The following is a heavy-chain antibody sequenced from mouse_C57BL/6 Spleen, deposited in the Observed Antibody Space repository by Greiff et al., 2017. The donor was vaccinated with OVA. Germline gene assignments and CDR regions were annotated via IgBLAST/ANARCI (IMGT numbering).Heavy chain of an antibody. CDR2: IDPSDSYT. CDR3: AVTTVAVIDY. D-gene: IGHD1-1*01. Sequence: VQLQQPGAELVMPGASVKLSCKASGYTFTSYWMHWVKQRPGQGLEWIGEIDPSDSYTNYNQKFKGKSTLTVDKSSSTSYMQLSSLTSEDSAVYYCAVTTVAVIDYWGQGTSVTVSS. V-gene: IGHV1-69*01. J-gene: IGHJ4*01. CDR1: GYTFTSYW.